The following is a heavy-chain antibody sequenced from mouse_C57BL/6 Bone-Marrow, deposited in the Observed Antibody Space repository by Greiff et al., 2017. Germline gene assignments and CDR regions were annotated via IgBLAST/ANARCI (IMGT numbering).Heavy chain of an antibody. D-gene: IGHD2-14*01. V-gene: IGHV1-59*01. CDR1: GYTFTSYW. Sequence: QVQLQQPGAELVRPGTSVKLSCKASGYTFTSYWMHWVKQRPGQGLEWIGVIDPSDSYTNYNQKFKGKATLTVDTSSSTAYMQLSSLTSEDSAVYYCARELTSHIGDYWGQGTSVTVSS. CDR3: ARELTSHIGDY. CDR2: IDPSDSYT. J-gene: IGHJ4*01.